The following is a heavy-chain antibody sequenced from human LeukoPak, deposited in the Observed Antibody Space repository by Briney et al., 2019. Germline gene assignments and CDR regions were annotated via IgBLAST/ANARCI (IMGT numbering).Heavy chain of an antibody. V-gene: IGHV3-33*08. CDR3: ARDYYDSSGYSPYYYYGMDV. Sequence: PGGSLRLSCAASGFTFSSYAMHWVRQAPGKGLEWVAVIWYDGSNKYYADSVKGRFTISRDNSKNTLYLQMNSLRAEDTAVYYCARDYYDSSGYSPYYYYGMDVWGQGTTVTVSS. CDR1: GFTFSSYA. D-gene: IGHD3-22*01. J-gene: IGHJ6*02. CDR2: IWYDGSNK.